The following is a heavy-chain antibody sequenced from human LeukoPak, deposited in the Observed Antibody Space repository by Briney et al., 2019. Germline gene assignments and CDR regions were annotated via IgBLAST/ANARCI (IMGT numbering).Heavy chain of an antibody. CDR3: ARVDSSGWYHSDY. Sequence: TGGSLRLSCVASGFPFSSYWMTWVRQAPGKGLEWISYISGSGSAIHYADAVRGRFTVSRDNAKNSLHLQMNSLRVEDTAVYYCARVDSSGWYHSDYWGQGTLVTVSS. D-gene: IGHD6-13*01. V-gene: IGHV3-48*04. J-gene: IGHJ4*02. CDR1: GFPFSSYW. CDR2: ISGSGSAI.